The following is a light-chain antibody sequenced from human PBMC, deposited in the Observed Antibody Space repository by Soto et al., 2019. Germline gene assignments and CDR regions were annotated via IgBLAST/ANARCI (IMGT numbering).Light chain of an antibody. CDR2: EAI. V-gene: IGLV2-23*02. Sequence: QSALTQPASVSASLGESITISCTGFSSDVGSYDLVSWYQHHPGKTPNLIIYEAIKRPSGVYVRFSASRSGNTASLTISGLQAEDEADYYCCSYAGSSDFVVFGGGTTVTVL. J-gene: IGLJ3*02. CDR1: SSDVGSYDL. CDR3: CSYAGSSDFVV.